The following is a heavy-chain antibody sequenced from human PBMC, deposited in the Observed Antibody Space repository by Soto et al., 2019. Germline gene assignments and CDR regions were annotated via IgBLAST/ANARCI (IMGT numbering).Heavy chain of an antibody. D-gene: IGHD3-9*01. CDR2: ISSSGSTI. Sequence: GGSLRLSCAASGFTFSDYYMSWIRQAPGKGLEWVSYISSSGSTIYYADSVKGRFTISRDNAKNSLYLQMNSLRAEDTAVYYCASQVDYDILTGSLDYWGQGTLVTVSS. CDR1: GFTFSDYY. J-gene: IGHJ4*02. V-gene: IGHV3-11*01. CDR3: ASQVDYDILTGSLDY.